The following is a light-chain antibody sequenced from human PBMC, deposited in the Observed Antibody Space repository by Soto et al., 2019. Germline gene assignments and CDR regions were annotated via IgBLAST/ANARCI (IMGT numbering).Light chain of an antibody. J-gene: IGKJ4*01. Sequence: DIQVTQSPSSLSASLGDRVTITCRATQAIGVYLAWFQQQPGKVPKLLIYAASALQSGVPSRFSGSGSGTYFTLTISSLQPEDISTYYCQKYNSAPLTFGGGTKVEI. CDR3: QKYNSAPLT. CDR1: QAIGVY. CDR2: AAS. V-gene: IGKV1-27*01.